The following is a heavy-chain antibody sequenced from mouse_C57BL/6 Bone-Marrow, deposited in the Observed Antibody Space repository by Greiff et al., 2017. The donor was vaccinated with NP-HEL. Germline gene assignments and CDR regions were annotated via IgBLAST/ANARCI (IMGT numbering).Heavy chain of an antibody. V-gene: IGHV5-15*01. CDR3: ARQGTGTFFDY. J-gene: IGHJ2*01. Sequence: EVKLQESGGGLVQPGGSLKLSCAASGFTFSDYGMAWVRQAPRKGPEWVAFISNLAYSIYYADTVTGRFTISRENAKNTLYLEMSSLRSEDTAMYYCARQGTGTFFDYWGQGTTLTVSS. D-gene: IGHD4-1*01. CDR2: ISNLAYSI. CDR1: GFTFSDYG.